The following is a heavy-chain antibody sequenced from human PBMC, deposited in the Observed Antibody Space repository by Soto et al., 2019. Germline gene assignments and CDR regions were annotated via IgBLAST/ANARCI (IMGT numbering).Heavy chain of an antibody. CDR2: IYYSWSN. Sequence: SETLSLGRTVTGGYISGDYWSWIRQPPAGGLGLIGYIYYSWSNHYNPSLKSRVSISVETSKNEFSLKLSSVTAADTAMYYGVGDATPGYGSGWYDHYYSMDVWGQGTTVT. V-gene: IGHV4-59*13. D-gene: IGHD6-19*01. J-gene: IGHJ6*02. CDR1: GGYISGDY. CDR3: VGDATPGYGSGWYDHYYSMDV.